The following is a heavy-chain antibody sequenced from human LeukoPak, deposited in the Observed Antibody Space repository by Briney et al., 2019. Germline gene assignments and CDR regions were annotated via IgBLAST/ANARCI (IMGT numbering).Heavy chain of an antibody. Sequence: SETLSLNCTVSGGSISSGGYYWSWIRQPPGKGLEWIGEINHSGSTNYNPSLKSRVTISVDTSKNQFSLKLSSVTAADTAVYYCASGYSSGWFSYWGQGTLVTVSS. D-gene: IGHD6-19*01. CDR2: INHSGST. V-gene: IGHV4-39*07. J-gene: IGHJ4*02. CDR1: GGSISSGGYY. CDR3: ASGYSSGWFSY.